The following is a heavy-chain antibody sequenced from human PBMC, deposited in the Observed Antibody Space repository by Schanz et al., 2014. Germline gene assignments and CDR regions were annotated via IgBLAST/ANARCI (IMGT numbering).Heavy chain of an antibody. CDR2: ISAQTGDT. CDR3: ASSGAGYSSSWDFDY. CDR1: GYTFTAYG. D-gene: IGHD6-13*01. J-gene: IGHJ4*02. Sequence: VQSVHSGTEVQKLGASVKVSCQTSGYTFTAYGINWVRQAPGQGLEWIGWISAQTGDTRYAQKMQGRVTMTADTSTSTAYMDVSSLRSEDTAVYYCASSGAGYSSSWDFDYWGQGTLVTVSS. V-gene: IGHV1-18*01.